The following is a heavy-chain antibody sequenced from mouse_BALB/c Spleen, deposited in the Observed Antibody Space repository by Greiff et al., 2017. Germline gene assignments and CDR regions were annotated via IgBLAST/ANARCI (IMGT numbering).Heavy chain of an antibody. Sequence: EVQLQESGAELVKPGASVKLSCTASGFNIKDTYMHWVKQRPEQGLEWIGRIDPANGNTKYDPKFQGKATITADTSSNTAYLQLSSLTAEDTAVYYCARWLRAHFDYWGQGTTLTVSS. D-gene: IGHD2-2*01. J-gene: IGHJ2*01. V-gene: IGHV14-3*02. CDR1: GFNIKDTY. CDR2: IDPANGNT. CDR3: ARWLRAHFDY.